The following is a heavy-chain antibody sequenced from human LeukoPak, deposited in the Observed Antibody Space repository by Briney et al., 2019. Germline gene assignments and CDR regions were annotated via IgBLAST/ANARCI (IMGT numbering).Heavy chain of an antibody. D-gene: IGHD2-21*02. V-gene: IGHV4-39*01. CDR3: AGPAAYCGGDCYVDY. Sequence: PSETLSLTCAVSGGSISSSSYYWGWIRQPPGKGLEWIGSIYYSGSTYYNPSLKSRVTISVDTSKNQFSLKLSSVTAADTAVYYRAGPAAYCGGDCYVDYWGQGTLVTVSS. CDR2: IYYSGST. CDR1: GGSISSSSYY. J-gene: IGHJ4*02.